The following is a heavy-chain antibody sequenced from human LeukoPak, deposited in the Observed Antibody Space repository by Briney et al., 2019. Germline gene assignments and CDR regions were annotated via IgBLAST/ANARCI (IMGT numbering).Heavy chain of an antibody. CDR3: AREGYDILTGSYAFDI. CDR2: IYHSGST. Sequence: SGTLSLTCAVSGGSISSSNWWSWVRQPPGKGLEWIGEIYHSGSTNYNPSLKGRVTISVDKSKNQFSLKLSSVTAADTAVYYCAREGYDILTGSYAFDIWGQGTMVTVSS. D-gene: IGHD3-9*01. CDR1: GGSISSSNW. J-gene: IGHJ3*02. V-gene: IGHV4-4*02.